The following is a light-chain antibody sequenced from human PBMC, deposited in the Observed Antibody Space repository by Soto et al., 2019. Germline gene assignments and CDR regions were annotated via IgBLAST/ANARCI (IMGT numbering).Light chain of an antibody. CDR2: DVS. V-gene: IGKV1-5*01. J-gene: IGKJ2*01. CDR1: QSISSW. CDR3: QQYNSYPYT. Sequence: DIQMTQSPSTLSASVGDRVTITCRASQSISSWLAWYQQKSGKAPKLLIYDVSSLESGVPSRFSGSGSGTEFTLTISSLQPDDFATYYCQQYNSYPYTFGQGTKLEIK.